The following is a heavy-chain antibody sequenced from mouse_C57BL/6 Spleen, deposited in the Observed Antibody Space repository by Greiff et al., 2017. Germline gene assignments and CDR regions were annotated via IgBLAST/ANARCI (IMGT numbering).Heavy chain of an antibody. J-gene: IGHJ2*01. D-gene: IGHD2-5*01. Sequence: VQLKQSGPELVKPGASVKISCKASGYTFTDYYMNWVKQSHGKSLEWIGDINPNNGGTSYNQKFKGKATLTVDKSSSTAYMELRSLTSEDSAVYYCAIYYSNYDFDYWGQGTTLTVSS. CDR2: INPNNGGT. CDR3: AIYYSNYDFDY. V-gene: IGHV1-26*01. CDR1: GYTFTDYY.